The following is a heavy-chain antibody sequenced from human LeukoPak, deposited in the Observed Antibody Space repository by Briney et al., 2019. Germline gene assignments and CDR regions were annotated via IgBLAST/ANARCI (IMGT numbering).Heavy chain of an antibody. D-gene: IGHD3-22*01. CDR3: ARDGSSGYLHFDY. CDR2: IWHDGSNK. CDR1: GFTFSSNG. Sequence: QPGGSLRLSCAASGFTFSSNGMHWVRQAPGKGLEWVAVIWHDGSNKYYSDPVKGRFTISRDNSKNTLYLQMNSLRVEDTAVYYCARDGSSGYLHFDYWGQGTLVTVSS. V-gene: IGHV3-33*01. J-gene: IGHJ4*02.